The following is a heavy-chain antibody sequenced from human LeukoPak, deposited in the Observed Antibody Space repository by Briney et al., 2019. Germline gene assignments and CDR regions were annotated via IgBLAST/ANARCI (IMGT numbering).Heavy chain of an antibody. J-gene: IGHJ4*02. CDR2: IYYSGST. CDR3: ARAMDTAMVFDY. V-gene: IGHV4-59*01. CDR1: GVSISSYY. Sequence: SETLSLTCTVSGVSISSYYWSWIRQPPGKGLEWIGYIYYSGSTNYNPSLKSRVTISVDTSKNQFSMKLSSVTAADTAVYYCARAMDTAMVFDYWGQGTLVTVSS. D-gene: IGHD5-18*01.